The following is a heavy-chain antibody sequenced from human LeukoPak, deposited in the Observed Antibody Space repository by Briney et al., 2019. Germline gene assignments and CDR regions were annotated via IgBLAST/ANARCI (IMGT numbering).Heavy chain of an antibody. CDR2: ISGSGGST. CDR3: AKQSAGSSTWYSLHFDY. Sequence: GGSLRLSCAASGFTLSSFAMTWARQAPGKGLEWVSVISGSGGSTYYADSVKGRFTIFRDNSKNTLYLQMNSLRVEDTAVYFCAKQSAGSSTWYSLHFDYWGEGARVTVSS. J-gene: IGHJ4*02. V-gene: IGHV3-23*01. D-gene: IGHD6-13*01. CDR1: GFTLSSFA.